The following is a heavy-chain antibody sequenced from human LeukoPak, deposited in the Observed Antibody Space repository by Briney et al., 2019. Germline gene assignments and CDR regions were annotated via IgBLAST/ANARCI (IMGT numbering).Heavy chain of an antibody. V-gene: IGHV4-59*01. CDR3: ARHKDSGDYPLDY. Sequence: SETLSLTCTVSGGSIRNYYWSWIRQPPGRGLQWIGYIFYNGNTNYNPSLKSRLTISVDMSKNHFSLKLNSVTAADTATYYCARHKDSGDYPLDYWGQGILVSVSS. D-gene: IGHD4-17*01. CDR1: GGSIRNYY. CDR2: IFYNGNT. J-gene: IGHJ4*02.